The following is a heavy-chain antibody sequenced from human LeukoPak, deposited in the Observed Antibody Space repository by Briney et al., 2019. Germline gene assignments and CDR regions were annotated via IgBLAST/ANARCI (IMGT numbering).Heavy chain of an antibody. J-gene: IGHJ3*02. Sequence: ASVKVSRKVSGYTLTELSMHWVRQAPGKGLEWMGGFDPEDGETIYAQKFQGRVTMTEDTSTDTAYMELSSLRSEDTAVYYCATDRAVAGKLDDAFDIWGQGTMVTVSS. CDR2: FDPEDGET. D-gene: IGHD6-19*01. CDR1: GYTLTELS. V-gene: IGHV1-24*01. CDR3: ATDRAVAGKLDDAFDI.